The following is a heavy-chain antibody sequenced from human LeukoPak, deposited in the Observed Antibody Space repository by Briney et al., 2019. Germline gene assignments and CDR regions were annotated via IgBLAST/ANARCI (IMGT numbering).Heavy chain of an antibody. CDR2: IYARGST. J-gene: IGHJ6*02. V-gene: IGHV4-61*02. Sequence: PSETLSLTCTVSGGSISSGSYQWSWIRQPVGKGLEWIGRIYARGSTNYNPSLQSRVTISIDSSKNQLSLELSSVTAADSAVYYCVAMKPPFYYYGLDVWGQGTTVIVSS. CDR3: VAMKPPFYYYGLDV. CDR1: GGSISSGSYQ.